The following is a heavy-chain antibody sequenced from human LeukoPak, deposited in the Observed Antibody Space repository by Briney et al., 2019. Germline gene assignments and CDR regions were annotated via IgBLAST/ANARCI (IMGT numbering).Heavy chain of an antibody. CDR2: FYYSGST. CDR1: GGSISSSDYY. CDR3: ARRKGGYPFDY. V-gene: IGHV4-39*01. Sequence: SETLSLTCTVSGGSISSSDYYWGWIRQPPGKGLEWIGSFYYSGSTYYNPSLKSRVTISVDTSKNQFSLKLTSVTAADTAVYYCARRKGGYPFDYWGQGTLVTVSS. D-gene: IGHD5-12*01. J-gene: IGHJ4*02.